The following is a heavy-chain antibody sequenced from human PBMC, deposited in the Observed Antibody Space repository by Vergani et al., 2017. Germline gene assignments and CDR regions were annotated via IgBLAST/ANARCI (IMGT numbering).Heavy chain of an antibody. CDR3: ARDVQQLVFYYYYYYMDV. CDR1: GGSISSYY. V-gene: IGHV4-4*07. D-gene: IGHD6-13*01. Sequence: QVQLQESGPGLVKPSETLSLTRTVSGGSISSYYWSWIRQPAGKGLEWIGRIYTSGSTTYNPSLKSRVTMSVDTSKNQFSLKLSSVTAADTAVYYCARDVQQLVFYYYYYYMDVWGKGTTVTVSS. J-gene: IGHJ6*03. CDR2: IYTSGST.